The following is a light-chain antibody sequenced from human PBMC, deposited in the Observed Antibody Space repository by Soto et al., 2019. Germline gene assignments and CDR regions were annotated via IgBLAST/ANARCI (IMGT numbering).Light chain of an antibody. Sequence: EIVMTQSPATLSLSPGEKATLSCRASQSVSNNLAWYQQKPGQAPRLLICFASTRATGIPARFSGSGSGTEFTLTISSLQSEDSATYYCQHYNKWPLTFGGGTKVETK. CDR1: QSVSNN. V-gene: IGKV3-15*01. J-gene: IGKJ4*01. CDR3: QHYNKWPLT. CDR2: FAS.